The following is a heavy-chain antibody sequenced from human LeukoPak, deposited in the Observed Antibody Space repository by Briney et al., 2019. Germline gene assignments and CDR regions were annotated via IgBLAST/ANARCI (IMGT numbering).Heavy chain of an antibody. CDR1: GFTFKTYI. V-gene: IGHV3-21*01. CDR3: ARDRYYAIDV. D-gene: IGHD3-10*01. J-gene: IGHJ6*03. Sequence: GGSLRLSCAASGFTFKTYIMNWVRQAPGKGLEWVSSISSGGNYIYYADSVKGRFTISRVNAKNTLYLQMNSLRAEDTAVYYCARDRYYAIDVWGKGTTVTVSS. CDR2: ISSGGNYI.